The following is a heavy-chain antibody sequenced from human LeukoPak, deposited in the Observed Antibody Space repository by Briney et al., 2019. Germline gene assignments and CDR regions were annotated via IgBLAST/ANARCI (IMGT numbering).Heavy chain of an antibody. Sequence: GGSLRLSCAASGFTFSSYSMNWVRQAPGKGLEWVSSISSSSSYIYYADSLEGRFTFSRDNAKNSLYLQMNSLRAEDTAVYYCARDQVRGVTNWGQGTLVTVSS. CDR1: GFTFSSYS. J-gene: IGHJ4*02. CDR3: ARDQVRGVTN. D-gene: IGHD3-10*01. CDR2: ISSSSSYI. V-gene: IGHV3-21*01.